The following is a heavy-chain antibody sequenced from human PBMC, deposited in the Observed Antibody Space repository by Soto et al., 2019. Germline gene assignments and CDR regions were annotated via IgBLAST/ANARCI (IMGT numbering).Heavy chain of an antibody. J-gene: IGHJ4*02. Sequence: QVQLVKSGGGVVQPGRSLRLSCAASGFTFSSYAMHWVRQAPGKGLEWVAVISYDGSNKYYADSVKGRFTISRDNSKNTLYLQMNSLRAEDTAVYYCARDPLPRGSYGMFDYWGQGTLVTVSS. V-gene: IGHV3-30-3*01. CDR3: ARDPLPRGSYGMFDY. CDR2: ISYDGSNK. CDR1: GFTFSSYA. D-gene: IGHD1-26*01.